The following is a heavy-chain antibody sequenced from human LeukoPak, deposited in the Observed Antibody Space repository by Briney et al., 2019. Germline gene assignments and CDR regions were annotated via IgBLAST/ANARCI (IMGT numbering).Heavy chain of an antibody. Sequence: PGGSLRLSCAASGFTFNNYAMNWVRQAPGKGPEWVSGITESGATTYYADSVKGRFTVSRDNSKNMVYLQMNSLRAEDTALYYCAKGPSEGDYYHMDGWGKGTTVIVSS. CDR1: GFTFNNYA. V-gene: IGHV3-23*01. CDR2: ITESGATT. CDR3: AKGPSEGDYYHMDG. J-gene: IGHJ6*03. D-gene: IGHD1-26*01.